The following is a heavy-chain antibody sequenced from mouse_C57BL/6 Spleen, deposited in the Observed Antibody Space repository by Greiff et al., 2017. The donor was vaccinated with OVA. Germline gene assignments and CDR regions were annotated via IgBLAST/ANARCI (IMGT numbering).Heavy chain of an antibody. V-gene: IGHV1-64*01. J-gene: IGHJ1*03. CDR1: GYTFTSYW. CDR3: ARQIYYGNGGYFDV. CDR2: IHPNSGST. D-gene: IGHD2-1*01. Sequence: QVHVKQSGAELVKPGASVKLSCKASGYTFTSYWMHWVKQRPGQGLEWIGMIHPNSGSTNYNEKFKSKATLTVDKSSSTAYMQLSSLTSEDSAVYYCARQIYYGNGGYFDVWGTGTTVTVSS.